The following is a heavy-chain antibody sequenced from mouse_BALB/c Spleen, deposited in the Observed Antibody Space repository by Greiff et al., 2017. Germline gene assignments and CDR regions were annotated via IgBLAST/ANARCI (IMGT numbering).Heavy chain of an antibody. D-gene: IGHD2-1*01. J-gene: IGHJ4*01. CDR2: IWSGGST. Sequence: VQLQQSGPGLVQPSQSLSITCTVSGFSLTSYGVHWVRQSPGKGLEWLGVIWSGGSTDYNAAFISRLSISKDNSKSQVFLKMNSLQTDDTAMYYCARGGNYERVYAMDYWGQGTSVTVSS. V-gene: IGHV2-2*01. CDR1: GFSLTSYG. CDR3: ARGGNYERVYAMDY.